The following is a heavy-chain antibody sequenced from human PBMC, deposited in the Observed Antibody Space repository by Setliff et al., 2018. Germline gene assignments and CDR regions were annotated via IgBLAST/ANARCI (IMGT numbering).Heavy chain of an antibody. CDR2: VYTTGST. CDR1: GGSMGSYY. Sequence: PSETLSLTCTVSGGSMGSYYWTWIRQSAGKGLEWIGRVYTTGSTAFNPSLNSRDTMSLDKSKNQLSLKLYSVTAADTAVYFCARVRITPYCMDVWGKGTTVTVSS. CDR3: ARVRITPYCMDV. D-gene: IGHD3-10*01. J-gene: IGHJ6*03. V-gene: IGHV4-4*07.